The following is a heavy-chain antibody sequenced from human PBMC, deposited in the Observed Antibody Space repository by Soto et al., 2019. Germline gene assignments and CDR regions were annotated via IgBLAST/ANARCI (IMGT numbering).Heavy chain of an antibody. D-gene: IGHD7-27*01. J-gene: IGHJ5*01. CDR1: GVSISNLDYF. CDR2: IYKSATT. CDR3: ARGRYCLTGRCFPNWFDS. V-gene: IGHV4-30-4*01. Sequence: SETLSLTCSVSGVSISNLDYFWAWIRQPPGQALEYIGYIYKSATTYYNPSFESRVAISVDTSKSQFSLNVTSVTAADTAVYFCARGRYCLTGRCFPNWFDSWGQGALVTVSS.